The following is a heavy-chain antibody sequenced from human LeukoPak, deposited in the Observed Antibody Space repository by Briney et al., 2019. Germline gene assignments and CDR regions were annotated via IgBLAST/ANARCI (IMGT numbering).Heavy chain of an antibody. CDR1: GDSITSGHFW. CDR3: ARQLGVGVWALDS. CDR2: VFHKGNT. D-gene: IGHD3-3*01. Sequence: SETLSLTCTVSGDSITSGHFWWGWIRQPPGKGLEWLGIVFHKGNTHFHSSFKSRVSVSADTSKNQISLRLRAVTAEDTAVYYCARQLGVGVWALDSWGQGILVTVSS. V-gene: IGHV4-39*01. J-gene: IGHJ4*02.